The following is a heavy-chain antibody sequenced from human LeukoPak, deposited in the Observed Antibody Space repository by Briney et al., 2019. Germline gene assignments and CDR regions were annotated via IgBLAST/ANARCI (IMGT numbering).Heavy chain of an antibody. CDR3: AKANSYGLAYYFGY. J-gene: IGHJ4*02. D-gene: IGHD5-18*01. CDR2: ISWNSGSI. V-gene: IGHV3-9*03. Sequence: GGSLRLSCAASGFTFDDYAMHWVRQAPGKGLEWVSGISWNSGSIGYADSVKGRFTISRDNAKNSLYLQMNSLRAEDMALYYCAKANSYGLAYYFGYWGQGTLVTVSS. CDR1: GFTFDDYA.